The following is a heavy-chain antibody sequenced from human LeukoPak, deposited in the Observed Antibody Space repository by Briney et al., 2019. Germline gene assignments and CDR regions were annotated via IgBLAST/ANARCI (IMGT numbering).Heavy chain of an antibody. Sequence: GGSLRLSCAASGFTFSTYWMSWVRQAPGKGLEWVANINQDESEEYYVDSVKGRFTISRDNAKNSLYLQMNSLRANDTAIYYCEADPGDYWGQGTLVTVSS. D-gene: IGHD2-15*01. CDR3: EADPGDY. CDR2: INQDESEE. J-gene: IGHJ4*02. V-gene: IGHV3-7*01. CDR1: GFTFSTYW.